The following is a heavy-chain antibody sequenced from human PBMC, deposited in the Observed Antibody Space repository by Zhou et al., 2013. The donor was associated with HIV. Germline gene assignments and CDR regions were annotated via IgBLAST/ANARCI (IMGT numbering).Heavy chain of an antibody. V-gene: IGHV1-69*13. J-gene: IGHJ6*03. CDR2: IIPIFGTA. Sequence: QVQLVQSGAEVKKPGASVKVSCKASGYTFTSYGISWVRQAPGQGLEWMGWIIPIFGTANYAQKFQGRVTLTADESTSTAYMELSSLRSEDTAVYYCARGGSGYDPHKSQYYYYYMDVWGKGTTVTVSS. CDR1: GYTFTSYG. D-gene: IGHD5-12*01. CDR3: ARGGSGYDPHKSQYYYYYMDV.